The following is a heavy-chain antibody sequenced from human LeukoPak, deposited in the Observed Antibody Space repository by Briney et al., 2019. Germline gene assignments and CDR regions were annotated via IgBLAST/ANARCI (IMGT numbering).Heavy chain of an antibody. CDR1: GGSISSGSYY. CDR2: IYTSGST. D-gene: IGHD3-9*01. Sequence: PSQTLSLTCTVSGGSISSGSYYWSWIRQPAGKGLEWIGRIYTSGSTNYNPSLKSRVTISVDTSKNQFSLKLSSVTAADTAVYYCAREDDILTGPGAFDIWGQGTMVTVSS. V-gene: IGHV4-61*02. CDR3: AREDDILTGPGAFDI. J-gene: IGHJ3*02.